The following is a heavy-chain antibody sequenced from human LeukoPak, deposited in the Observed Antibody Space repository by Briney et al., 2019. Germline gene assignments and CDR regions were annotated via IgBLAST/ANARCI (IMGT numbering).Heavy chain of an antibody. CDR1: GFTFGDYV. Sequence: GGSLRLSCTASGFTFGDYVMSWVRQAPGKGLEWVGFIRSKAYGGTTKNAASVKGRFTISRDDSRSIAYLQMNSLKTEDTAVYYCTRRYNYDSSGYYYVRDAFDIWGQGTLVTVSS. CDR2: IRSKAYGGTT. J-gene: IGHJ4*02. CDR3: TRRYNYDSSGYYYVRDAFDI. V-gene: IGHV3-49*04. D-gene: IGHD3-22*01.